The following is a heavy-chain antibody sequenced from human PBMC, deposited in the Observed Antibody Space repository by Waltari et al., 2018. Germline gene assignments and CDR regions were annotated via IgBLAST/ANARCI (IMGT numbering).Heavy chain of an antibody. CDR3: AKSRGSSYGTEYLDY. CDR2: ITGSGDST. Sequence: EVQLLASGGGVVQPEGALRLSATASGFTSRSKTINWVRQAPGKWLEWVSLITGSGDSTYYADSVKGRFPVSRDNSKITLYLQMNSLRAEDTAVYYCAKSRGSSYGTEYLDYWGQGTLVTVSS. CDR1: GFTSRSKT. J-gene: IGHJ4*02. D-gene: IGHD3-16*01. V-gene: IGHV3-23*01.